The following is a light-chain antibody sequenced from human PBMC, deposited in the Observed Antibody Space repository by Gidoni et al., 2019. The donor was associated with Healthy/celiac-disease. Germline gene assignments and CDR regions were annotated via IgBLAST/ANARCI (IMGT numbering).Light chain of an antibody. CDR2: AAS. CDR1: QSISSY. J-gene: IGKJ2*01. CDR3: QQSYSTPYN. Sequence: DIQTTQSPSSLSASVGDRVTITCRASQSISSYLNWYQQKPGKAPKLLIYAASSLQSGVPSRFSGSGSGTDFTLTISSLQPEDFATYYCQQSYSTPYNFXQXTKLEIK. V-gene: IGKV1-39*01.